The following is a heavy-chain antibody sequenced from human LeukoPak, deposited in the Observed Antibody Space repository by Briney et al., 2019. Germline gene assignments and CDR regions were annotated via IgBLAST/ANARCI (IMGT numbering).Heavy chain of an antibody. CDR1: GYTFTGYY. Sequence: SVKVSCKASGYTFTGYYMHWVRQAPGQGLEWMGGIIPIFGTANYAQKFQGRVTITADKSTSTAYMELSSLRSEDTAVYYCARGHGSSWYDYAEYFQHWGQGTLVTVSS. J-gene: IGHJ1*01. D-gene: IGHD6-13*01. CDR2: IIPIFGTA. V-gene: IGHV1-69*06. CDR3: ARGHGSSWYDYAEYFQH.